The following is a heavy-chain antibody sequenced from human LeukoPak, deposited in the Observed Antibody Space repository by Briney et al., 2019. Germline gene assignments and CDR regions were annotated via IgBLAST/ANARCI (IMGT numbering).Heavy chain of an antibody. CDR2: INHSGST. CDR1: GGSFSGYY. Sequence: SETLSLTCAVYGGSFSGYYWSWVRQPPGKGLEWIGEINHSGSTNYNPSLKSRVTISVDTSKTQFSLKLSSGTAADTDVYYCARSEGGVRGVTIKFYYWGQGTLVTVSS. D-gene: IGHD3-10*01. V-gene: IGHV4-34*01. J-gene: IGHJ4*02. CDR3: ARSEGGVRGVTIKFYY.